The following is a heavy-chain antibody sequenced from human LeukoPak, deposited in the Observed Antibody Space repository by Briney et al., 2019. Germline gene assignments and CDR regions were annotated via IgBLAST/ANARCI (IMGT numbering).Heavy chain of an antibody. CDR3: ARGSLTGSTDY. D-gene: IGHD3-9*01. Sequence: SGTLSLTCAVYGGSFSGYCWSWIRQPPGKGLEWIGEINHSGSTNYNPSLKSRVTISVDTSKNQFSLKLSSVTAADTAVYYCARGSLTGSTDYWGQGTLVTVSS. CDR2: INHSGST. V-gene: IGHV4-34*01. CDR1: GGSFSGYC. J-gene: IGHJ4*02.